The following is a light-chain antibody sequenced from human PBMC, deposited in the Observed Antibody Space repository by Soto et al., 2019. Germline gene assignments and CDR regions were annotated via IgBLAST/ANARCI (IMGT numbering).Light chain of an antibody. CDR3: QQTYSFPWT. V-gene: IGKV1-39*01. CDR1: QSISNY. Sequence: DIQMTQSPSSLSASVGDRVTISCRASQSISNYLNWYQQKPGKAPKLLIYAASSLQSGVPSRFGGSGSGTDFTLTISSLQPEDFATYYCQQTYSFPWTFGQGTKVEIK. J-gene: IGKJ1*01. CDR2: AAS.